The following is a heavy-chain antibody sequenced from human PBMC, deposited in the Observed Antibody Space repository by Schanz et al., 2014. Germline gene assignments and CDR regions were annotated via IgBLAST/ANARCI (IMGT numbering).Heavy chain of an antibody. CDR1: GDTFRSYT. CDR2: IIPITGIT. D-gene: IGHD6-13*01. J-gene: IGHJ6*02. CDR3: ARDNLVSSSWYNYYGMDV. V-gene: IGHV1-69*08. Sequence: QVQLVQSGAEVKKPGSSVKVSCKASGDTFRSYTINWVRHAPGQGLEWMGRIIPITGITNYAQKFQGRVTFTADKSTSTAYMELRSLRSDDTAVYYCARDNLVSSSWYNYYGMDVWGQGTTVTVSS.